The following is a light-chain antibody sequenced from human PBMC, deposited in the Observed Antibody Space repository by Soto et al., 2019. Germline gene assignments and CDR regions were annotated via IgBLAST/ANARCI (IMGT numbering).Light chain of an antibody. CDR2: RNN. V-gene: IGLV1-47*01. CDR3: AAGDDSLCV. CDR1: SSNIGSNY. Sequence: QSVLTQPPSASGTPGQRVTISCSGSSSNIGSNYVYWYQQLPGTAPKLLIYRNNQRPSGVPDRFSGSKSGTSASLAISGLRSEDEADYYCAAGDDSLCVFGGGTKVTVL. J-gene: IGLJ3*02.